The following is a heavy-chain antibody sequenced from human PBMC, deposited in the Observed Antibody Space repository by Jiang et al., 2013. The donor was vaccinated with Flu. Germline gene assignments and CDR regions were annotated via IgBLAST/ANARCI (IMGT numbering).Heavy chain of an antibody. V-gene: IGHV3-74*01. D-gene: IGHD2-15*01. CDR3: ARDRDCSGGSCYEALDS. J-gene: IGHJ4*02. CDR1: QPTSAATG. Sequence: SGGGLVQPGGSLRLPVQPPQPTSAATGCTGSAKFQGRGLMWVSRISTDGSTTVYAESVKGRFTISRDNAKSTLHLHMTSLRVEDTAVYYCARDRDCSGGSCYEALDSWGQGALVTVSS. CDR2: ISTDGSTT.